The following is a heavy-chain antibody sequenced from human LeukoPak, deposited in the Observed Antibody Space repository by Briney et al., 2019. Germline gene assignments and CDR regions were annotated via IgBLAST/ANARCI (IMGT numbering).Heavy chain of an antibody. CDR1: GYIFTDYY. J-gene: IGHJ4*02. Sequence: ASVKVSCKASGYIFTDYYMHWVRQAPGQGLEWMGIINPSAGNTGFTQKFQGRVTMTRDASTSTVYMELSSLTSEDTAVYYCAREPRDSFYFDYWGQGTLVTVSS. CDR2: INPSAGNT. CDR3: AREPRDSFYFDY. D-gene: IGHD2-15*01. V-gene: IGHV1-46*01.